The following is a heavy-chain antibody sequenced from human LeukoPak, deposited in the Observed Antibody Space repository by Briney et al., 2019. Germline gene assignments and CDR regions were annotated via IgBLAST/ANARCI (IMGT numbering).Heavy chain of an antibody. D-gene: IGHD3-22*01. CDR3: ARDEHYYDSSGYSNWFDP. CDR1: GFTFSSYW. CDR2: IKQDGSEK. Sequence: PGGSLRLSCAASGFTFSSYWMSWVRQAPGKGLEWVANIKQDGSEKYYVDSVKGRFTISRDNAKNSLYLQMSSLRAEDAAVYYCARDEHYYDSSGYSNWFDPWGQGTLVTVSS. J-gene: IGHJ5*02. V-gene: IGHV3-7*01.